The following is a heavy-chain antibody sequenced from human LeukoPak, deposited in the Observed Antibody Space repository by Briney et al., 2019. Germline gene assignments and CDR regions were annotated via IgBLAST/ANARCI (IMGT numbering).Heavy chain of an antibody. D-gene: IGHD3-22*01. CDR3: ARSPYYHDSSQYGAFDI. Sequence: SVKVSCKASGGTFSSYAISWVRQAPGQGLEWMGGIIPIFGTANYAQKFQGRVTITADKSTSTAYMELSSLRSEDTAVYYCARSPYYHDSSQYGAFDIWGQGTMVTVSS. CDR1: GGTFSSYA. V-gene: IGHV1-69*06. J-gene: IGHJ3*02. CDR2: IIPIFGTA.